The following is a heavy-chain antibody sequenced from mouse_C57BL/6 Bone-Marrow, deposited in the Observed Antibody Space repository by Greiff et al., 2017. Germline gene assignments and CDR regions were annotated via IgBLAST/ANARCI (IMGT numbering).Heavy chain of an antibody. D-gene: IGHD1-1*01. CDR1: GYAFSSSW. Sequence: VKLQQSGPELVKPGASVKISCKASGYAFSSSWMNWVKQRPGKGLEWIGRIYPGDGDTNYNGKFKGKATLTADKSSSTAYMQLSSLTSEDSAVYFCARCGNYFDYWGQGTTLTVSS. CDR3: ARCGNYFDY. J-gene: IGHJ2*01. CDR2: IYPGDGDT. V-gene: IGHV1-82*01.